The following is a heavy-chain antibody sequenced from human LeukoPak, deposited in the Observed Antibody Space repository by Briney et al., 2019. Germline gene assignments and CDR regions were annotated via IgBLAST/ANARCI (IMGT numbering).Heavy chain of an antibody. CDR3: ARVLVLGELNWFDP. CDR2: IYTSGIT. Sequence: SETLSLTCTVSGGSISSYYWSWIRQPAGKGLEWIGRIYTSGITNYNPSLKSRVTMSVDTSKSQFSLNLSSVTAADTAVYYCARVLVLGELNWFDPWGQGTLVTVSS. V-gene: IGHV4-4*07. D-gene: IGHD3-16*01. J-gene: IGHJ5*02. CDR1: GGSISSYY.